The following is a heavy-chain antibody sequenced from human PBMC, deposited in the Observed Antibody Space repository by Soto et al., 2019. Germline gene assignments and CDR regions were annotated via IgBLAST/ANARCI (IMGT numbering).Heavy chain of an antibody. CDR2: IWYDGSKK. CDR1: GFTFSSYG. V-gene: IGHV3-33*06. D-gene: IGHD3-10*01. J-gene: IGHJ3*02. Sequence: QVQLVESGGGVVQPGRSLRLSCAASGFTFSSYGMHWVRQAPGKGLEWVAVIWYDGSKKYYADYVKGRFTISRDNSKNTLYLHLNSLRAEDTAVYYCAKGYGSGSSDAFDIWGQGTMVTVSS. CDR3: AKGYGSGSSDAFDI.